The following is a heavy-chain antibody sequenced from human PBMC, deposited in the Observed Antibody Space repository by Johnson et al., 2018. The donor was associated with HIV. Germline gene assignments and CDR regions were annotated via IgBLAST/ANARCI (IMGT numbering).Heavy chain of an antibody. CDR1: GFTFNDYG. D-gene: IGHD2-15*01. Sequence: VQLVESGGGVVQPGRSLRLSCATSGFTFNDYGMSWVRQAPGKGLEWVSGINWNGGSTGYADSVKGRFTISRDNAKNSLYLQMNSLRAEDTAVYFWARGNRVVDHAFDIWGQGTMVTVSS. J-gene: IGHJ3*02. CDR3: ARGNRVVDHAFDI. V-gene: IGHV3-20*04. CDR2: INWNGGST.